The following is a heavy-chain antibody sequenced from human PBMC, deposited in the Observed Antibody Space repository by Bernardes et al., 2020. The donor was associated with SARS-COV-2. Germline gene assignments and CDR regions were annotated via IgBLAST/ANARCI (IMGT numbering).Heavy chain of an antibody. D-gene: IGHD1-26*01. V-gene: IGHV3-74*01. CDR1: GFTFNSYY. CDR2: INGDGSST. Sequence: GGSLRLSCVASGFTFNSYYIHWVRQVPDKGLVWVSRINGDGSSTNYADSVKGRFSISRDNAKNTVYLQMNSLRVEDTALYYCVRGSGNYYFDVWGQGILVTVSS. J-gene: IGHJ4*02. CDR3: VRGSGNYYFDV.